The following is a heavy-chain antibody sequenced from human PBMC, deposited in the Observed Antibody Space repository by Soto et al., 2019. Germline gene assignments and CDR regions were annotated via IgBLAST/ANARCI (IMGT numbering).Heavy chain of an antibody. CDR2: LYDLDGS. D-gene: IGHD1-1*01. J-gene: IGHJ3*01. Sequence: GSLSLSCAAFGFTISGKKYVAWVRQAPGKGLEWVSALYDLDGSFYAASVKGRFTTSSDSSKTTVYLQMNDLRPDDTAVYYCATWHEREHAYDVWGQGTTVTVSS. CDR3: ATWHEREHAYDV. CDR1: GFTISGKKY. V-gene: IGHV3-53*01.